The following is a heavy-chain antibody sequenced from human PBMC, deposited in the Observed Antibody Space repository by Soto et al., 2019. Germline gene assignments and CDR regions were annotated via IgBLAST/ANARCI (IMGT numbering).Heavy chain of an antibody. CDR3: ARENYDFWSGYPAYYYYYGMDV. J-gene: IGHJ6*02. D-gene: IGHD3-3*01. V-gene: IGHV1-18*01. CDR1: GYTFTSYG. CDR2: ISAYNGNT. Sequence: ASVKVSCKASGYTFTSYGISWVRQAPGQGLEWMGWISAYNGNTSYAQKLQGRVTMTTDTSTSTAYMGLRSLRSDDTAVYYCARENYDFWSGYPAYYYYYGMDVWGQGTTVTVSS.